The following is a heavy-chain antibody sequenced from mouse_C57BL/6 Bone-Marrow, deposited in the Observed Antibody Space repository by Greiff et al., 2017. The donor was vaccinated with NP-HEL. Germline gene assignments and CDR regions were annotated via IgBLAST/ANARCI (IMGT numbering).Heavy chain of an antibody. V-gene: IGHV14-4*01. CDR2: IDPENGDT. Sequence: EVMLVESGAELVRPGASVKLSCTASGFNIKDDYMHWVKQGPEQGLEWIGWIDPENGDTEYASKFQGKATITADTSSNTTYLQLSSLTSEDTAVYYCTTLIYYGYDVPYWYFDVWGTGTTVTVSS. CDR1: GFNIKDDY. D-gene: IGHD2-2*01. J-gene: IGHJ1*03. CDR3: TTLIYYGYDVPYWYFDV.